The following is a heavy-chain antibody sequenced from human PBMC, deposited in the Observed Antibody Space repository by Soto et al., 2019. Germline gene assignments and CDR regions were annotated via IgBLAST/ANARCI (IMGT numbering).Heavy chain of an antibody. CDR3: ARVSSPFGY. D-gene: IGHD3-16*01. J-gene: IGHJ1*01. V-gene: IGHV3-53*01. Sequence: PGGSLRLSCAASGFTVRSNYMNWVRQAPGKGLEWVSTIYSSGNTYYADSVKGRFTISRDDPKNTLYLQMHSLRAEDTGVYFCARVSSPFGYWGQGTLVTVSS. CDR1: GFTVRSNY. CDR2: IYSSGNT.